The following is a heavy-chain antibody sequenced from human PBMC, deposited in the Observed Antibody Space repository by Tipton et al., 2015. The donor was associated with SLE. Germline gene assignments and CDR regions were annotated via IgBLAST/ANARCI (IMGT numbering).Heavy chain of an antibody. CDR2: IYTSGST. Sequence: PGLVKPSETLSLTCTVSGGSIGSGSYYWSWIRQPAGKGLEWIGYIYTSGSTNYNPSLRSRVTISVDTSKNQFSLKLRSVTAADTAVYYCARPLYYYYYMDVWGKGTTVTASS. J-gene: IGHJ6*03. CDR1: GGSIGSGSYY. V-gene: IGHV4-61*10. CDR3: ARPLYYYYYMDV.